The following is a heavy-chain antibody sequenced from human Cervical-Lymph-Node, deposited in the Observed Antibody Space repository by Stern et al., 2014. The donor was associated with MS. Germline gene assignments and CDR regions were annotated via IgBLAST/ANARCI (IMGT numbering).Heavy chain of an antibody. CDR3: ARPEDDYGDYGGLD. D-gene: IGHD4-17*01. CDR1: GFTFSSYS. CDR2: ISSSSSYI. V-gene: IGHV3-21*01. J-gene: IGHJ4*02. Sequence: EVQLLESGGGLVKPGGSLRLSCAASGFTFSSYSMNWVRQAPGKGLEWVSSISSSSSYIYYADSVKGRFTISRDNAKNSLYLQMNSLRAEDTAVYYCARPEDDYGDYGGLDWGQGTLVTVSS.